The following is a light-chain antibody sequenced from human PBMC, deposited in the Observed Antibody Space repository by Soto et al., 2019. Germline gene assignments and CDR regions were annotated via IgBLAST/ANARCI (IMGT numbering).Light chain of an antibody. CDR2: GAS. Sequence: EIVLTQSPGTLSLSPGERATLSCRASQSVSSSYLAWYQQKPGQSPRLLIYGASGKATGIPYRFRGSASRKDLTLTSSSLELEDFAVYYCEQYGSSLVFGKGTRLEIK. CDR1: QSVSSSY. J-gene: IGKJ5*01. V-gene: IGKV3-20*01. CDR3: EQYGSSLV.